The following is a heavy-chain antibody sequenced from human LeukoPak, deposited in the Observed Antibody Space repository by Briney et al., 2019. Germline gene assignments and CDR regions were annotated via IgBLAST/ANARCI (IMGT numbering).Heavy chain of an antibody. CDR2: IYYSGST. Sequence: TASETLSLTCTVSGGSISSYYWSWIRQPPGKGLEWIGYIYYSGSTNYNPSLKSRVTISVDTSKNQFSLKLSSVTAADTAVYYCARMYGGLLAPLYYYYGMDVWGQGTTVTVSS. J-gene: IGHJ6*02. CDR3: ARMYGGLLAPLYYYYGMDV. V-gene: IGHV4-59*01. CDR1: GGSISSYY. D-gene: IGHD2-8*01.